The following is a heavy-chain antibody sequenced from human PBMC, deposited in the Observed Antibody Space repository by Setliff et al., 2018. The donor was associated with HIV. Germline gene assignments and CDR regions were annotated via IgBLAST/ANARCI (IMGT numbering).Heavy chain of an antibody. V-gene: IGHV3-23*01. CDR1: GFTFDDYG. CDR3: AKDAYSSGWYDP. J-gene: IGHJ5*02. Sequence: PGESLKISCAASGFTFDDYGMSWVRQAPGKGLEWVSAISGSGSSTYYADSVKGQFTISRDNSKNTLYLQMNSLRAEDTAIYYCAKDAYSSGWYDPWGQGTLVTVSS. CDR2: ISGSGSST. D-gene: IGHD6-19*01.